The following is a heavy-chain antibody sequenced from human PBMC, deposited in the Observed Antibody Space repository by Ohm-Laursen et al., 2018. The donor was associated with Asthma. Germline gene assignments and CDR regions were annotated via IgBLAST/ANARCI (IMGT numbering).Heavy chain of an antibody. V-gene: IGHV3-21*04. Sequence: SLRLSCAASGYTFSRYSIHWVRQIPGKGLEWVASISTASTFIYYADSVRGRFTTSRDNARNSVYLQMNSLRAEDTAVYYCAREYGDYLYYFDYWGQGTLVTVSS. J-gene: IGHJ4*02. CDR1: GYTFSRYS. D-gene: IGHD4-17*01. CDR3: AREYGDYLYYFDY. CDR2: ISTASTFI.